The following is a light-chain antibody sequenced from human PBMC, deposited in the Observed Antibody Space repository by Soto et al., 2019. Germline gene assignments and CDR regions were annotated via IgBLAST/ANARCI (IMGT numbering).Light chain of an antibody. CDR1: QTVSSS. J-gene: IGKJ5*01. CDR3: QQYNNWPPIT. CDR2: EAS. V-gene: IGKV3-11*01. Sequence: EIVLTQSPATLSLSPGERATLSCRASQTVSSSLAWYQQKPRQAPRLLIYEASNRATGIPARFSGSGSWADFILTISSLEHDDFAVYYCQQYNNWPPITFGQGTQLEIK.